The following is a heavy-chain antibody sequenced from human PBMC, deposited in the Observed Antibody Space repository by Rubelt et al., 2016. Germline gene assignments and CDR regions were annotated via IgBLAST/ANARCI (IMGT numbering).Heavy chain of an antibody. Sequence: QVQLVQSGAEVKKPGASVKVSCKVSGYTLIELSIHWVRQAPGKGLEWMGMINPSGGSTSYAQNFQGRVTMTRDMSTSTVYMELSSLRSDDTAVYYCALKHITAPGAFDYWGQGTLITVSS. J-gene: IGHJ4*02. D-gene: IGHD6-25*01. CDR1: GYTLIELS. CDR3: ALKHITAPGAFDY. CDR2: INPSGGST. V-gene: IGHV1-46*01.